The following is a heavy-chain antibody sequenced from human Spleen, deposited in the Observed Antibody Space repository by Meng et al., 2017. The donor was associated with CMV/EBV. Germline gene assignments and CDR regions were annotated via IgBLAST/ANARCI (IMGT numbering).Heavy chain of an antibody. CDR1: GYTFINYG. CDR3: AADRGVGWLAGLDY. D-gene: IGHD6-19*01. V-gene: IGHV1-18*01. CDR2: ISGYNGNT. Sequence: ASVKVSCKTSGYTFINYGIIWVRQAPGQGPEWMGWISGYNGNTDYAQRLQDRVTMTIDTSTRTAYMELVRLRFEDTAIYYCAADRGVGWLAGLDYWGQGTVVTVSS. J-gene: IGHJ4*02.